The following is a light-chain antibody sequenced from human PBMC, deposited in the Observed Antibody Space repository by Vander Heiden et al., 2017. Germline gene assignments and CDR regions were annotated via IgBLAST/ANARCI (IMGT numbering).Light chain of an antibody. V-gene: IGKV3-20*01. CDR3: QQNGSSPQT. CDR1: QSVSSSY. Sequence: ELVLTQSPGTLSLSPGERATLSCRASQSVSSSYLAWYQKKPGQAPRVLIYNASIRATGIPDRCSGGGSGTDFTLTISRLEPEDFAVYYCQQNGSSPQTFGQGTKVEIK. CDR2: NAS. J-gene: IGKJ1*01.